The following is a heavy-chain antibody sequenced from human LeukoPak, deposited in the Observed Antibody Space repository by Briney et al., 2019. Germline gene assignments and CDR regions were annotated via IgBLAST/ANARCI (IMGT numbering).Heavy chain of an antibody. V-gene: IGHV4-38-2*01. CDR2: IFHSGST. Sequence: SETLSLTCAVSGFSISSGYYWGWIRQPPGKGLEWIGSIFHSGSTFYNPSLKSRVTISVDTSRNQFPLKLSSVTAADTAVYYCARHYGLNYFDYWGQGTLVTVSS. CDR1: GFSISSGYY. J-gene: IGHJ4*02. CDR3: ARHYGLNYFDY. D-gene: IGHD4-17*01.